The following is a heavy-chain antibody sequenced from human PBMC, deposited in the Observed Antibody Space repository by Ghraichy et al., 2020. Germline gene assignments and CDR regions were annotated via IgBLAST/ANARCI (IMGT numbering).Heavy chain of an antibody. CDR1: GGSIGRYY. V-gene: IGHV4-59*01. D-gene: IGHD2-21*02. CDR2: IYYTGRT. CDR3: ARSFLAVTATPFDF. J-gene: IGHJ4*02. Sequence: SETLSLTCSVSGGSIGRYYWSWIRQSPGKQLEGIGYIYYTGRTTYNPSLESRVTISLDTSRNQFSLSLTSLTTADTALYFCARSFLAVTATPFDFWGQGILVTVSS.